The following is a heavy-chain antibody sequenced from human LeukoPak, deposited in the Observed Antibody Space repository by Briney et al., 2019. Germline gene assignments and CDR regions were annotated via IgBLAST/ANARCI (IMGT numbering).Heavy chain of an antibody. CDR3: AIAPYCGGDCYSPFDY. J-gene: IGHJ4*02. CDR2: VTASGENT. V-gene: IGHV3-23*01. D-gene: IGHD2-21*01. Sequence: GGSLRLSCAASGFTFSNYAMSWVRQAPGKGLQRVSGVTASGENTYYADSVKGRFTISRDNSKNTLYLQMNSLRAEDTAVYYCAIAPYCGGDCYSPFDYWGQGTLVTVSS. CDR1: GFTFSNYA.